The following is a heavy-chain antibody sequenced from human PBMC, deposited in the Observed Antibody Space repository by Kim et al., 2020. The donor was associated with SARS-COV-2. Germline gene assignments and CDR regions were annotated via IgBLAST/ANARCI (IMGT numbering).Heavy chain of an antibody. CDR2: IIPILGIT. CDR3: ARDSYCSGGSCYSSSHNYYYYGMDV. CDR1: GGTFSIYA. V-gene: IGHV1-69*04. D-gene: IGHD2-15*01. Sequence: SVKVSCKASGGTFSIYAISWVRQAPGQGLEWLGRIIPILGITNYAQNFQGRVTITADKSTGTAYMELSSLRSEDTAVYYCARDSYCSGGSCYSSSHNYYYYGMDVWGQGTTVTVFS. J-gene: IGHJ6*02.